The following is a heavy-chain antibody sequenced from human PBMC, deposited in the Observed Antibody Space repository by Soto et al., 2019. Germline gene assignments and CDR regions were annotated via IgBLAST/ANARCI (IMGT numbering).Heavy chain of an antibody. V-gene: IGHV3-48*02. Sequence: EVQVVESGGGLVRRWGSLRLSCAASGFTFSTYSMNWVRQAPGKGPEWVAYITGNSGTRYYADSVKGRFTISRDNAKNSLYLQMNNLRDEDTAVYYCARDNGMAGSFDPWGQGTLFTVSS. D-gene: IGHD2-8*01. CDR3: ARDNGMAGSFDP. CDR2: ITGNSGTR. J-gene: IGHJ5*02. CDR1: GFTFSTYS.